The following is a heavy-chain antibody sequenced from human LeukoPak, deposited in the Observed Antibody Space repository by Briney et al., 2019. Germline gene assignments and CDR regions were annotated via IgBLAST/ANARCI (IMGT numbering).Heavy chain of an antibody. V-gene: IGHV4-59*01. CDR1: GGSISSYY. D-gene: IGHD2-2*01. J-gene: IGHJ6*03. Sequence: SETLSLTRTVSGGSISSYYWSWIRQPPGKGLEWIGYIYYSGSTNYNPSLKSRVTISVDTSKNQFSLKLSSVTAADTAVYYCARVRGSTSYSHMDVWGKGTTVTISS. CDR2: IYYSGST. CDR3: ARVRGSTSYSHMDV.